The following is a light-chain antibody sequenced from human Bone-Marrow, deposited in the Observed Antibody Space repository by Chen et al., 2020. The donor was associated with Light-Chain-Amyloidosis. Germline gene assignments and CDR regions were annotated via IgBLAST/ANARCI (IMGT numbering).Light chain of an antibody. CDR1: SREIGTFNY. V-gene: IGLV2-14*01. CDR3: SSYTSTTTDVI. Sequence: QSALTQPASVSGSPGQSITISCTGTSREIGTFNYVSWYQQHPGKAPQLIIFEVSNRPSGVSDRFSGSKSGNTASLTISGLQPGDEADFYCSSYTSTTTDVIFGGGTKLTVL. CDR2: EVS. J-gene: IGLJ2*01.